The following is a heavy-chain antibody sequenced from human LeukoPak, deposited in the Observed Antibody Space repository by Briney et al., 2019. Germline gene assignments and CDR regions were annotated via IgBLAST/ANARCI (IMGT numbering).Heavy chain of an antibody. D-gene: IGHD2-2*03. V-gene: IGHV1-2*02. CDR1: GYTFTGYY. Sequence: ASVKVSCKASGYTFTGYYMHWVRQAPGQGLEWMGWINPNSGGTNYAQKFQGRVTMTRDTSISTAYMELSRLRSDDTAVYYCARESVRQYGYCSSTSCPEFDYWGQGTLVTVSS. J-gene: IGHJ4*02. CDR2: INPNSGGT. CDR3: ARESVRQYGYCSSTSCPEFDY.